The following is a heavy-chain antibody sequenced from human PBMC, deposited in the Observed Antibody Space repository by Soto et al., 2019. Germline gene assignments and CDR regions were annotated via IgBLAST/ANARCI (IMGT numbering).Heavy chain of an antibody. V-gene: IGHV1-18*01. Sequence: VKVSCKASGYTFTRSGISWVRQAPGQGLEWMGWISTYNGDTNYAQTFQGRVTMTTDTSTSTVHMEVRSLRSDDTAVYYCAREGVAPYYYYGMDGWGQGTQVTVSS. CDR2: ISTYNGDT. J-gene: IGHJ6*02. CDR1: GYTFTRSG. CDR3: AREGVAPYYYYGMDG. D-gene: IGHD5-12*01.